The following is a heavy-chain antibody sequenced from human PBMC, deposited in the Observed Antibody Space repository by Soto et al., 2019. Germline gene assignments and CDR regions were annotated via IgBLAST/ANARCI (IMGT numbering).Heavy chain of an antibody. CDR3: ARSMTTVTSYYYYYYMDV. CDR1: GFTFSRSW. CDR2: IKQDGSEK. J-gene: IGHJ6*03. V-gene: IGHV3-7*03. Sequence: PGGSLRLSCAASGFTFSRSWMSWVRQAPGKGLEWVANIKQDGSEKYYVDSVKGRFSISRDNAKNSLNLQMNSLRVDDTAVYYCARSMTTVTSYYYYYYMDVWGKGTTVTVSS. D-gene: IGHD4-17*01.